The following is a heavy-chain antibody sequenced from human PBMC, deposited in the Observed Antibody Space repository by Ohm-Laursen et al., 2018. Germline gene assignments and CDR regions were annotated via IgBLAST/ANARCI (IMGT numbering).Heavy chain of an antibody. V-gene: IGHV3-7*03. D-gene: IGHD6-19*01. CDR2: IKQDGSEK. Sequence: SLRLPCAASGFTVSDSYVSWVRQAPGKGLEWVANIKQDGSEKYYVDSVKGRFTISRDNSKNTLYLQMNSLRAEDTAVYYCARKGSGWYDAFDIWGQGTMVTVSS. CDR3: ARKGSGWYDAFDI. J-gene: IGHJ3*02. CDR1: GFTVSDSY.